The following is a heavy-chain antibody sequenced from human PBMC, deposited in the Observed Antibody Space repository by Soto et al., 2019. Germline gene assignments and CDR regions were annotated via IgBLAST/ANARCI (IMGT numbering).Heavy chain of an antibody. CDR3: ARVVLFYWGEGLDYYYGMDV. D-gene: IGHD3-3*01. CDR1: GDSVSINSAA. Sequence: PSETLSLTCAISGDSVSINSAAWNWIRQSPSRGLEWLGRPHYRPKWYNAYAESVKSRITINPDTSKNQSSLQLNSVTPEDTAVYYCARVVLFYWGEGLDYYYGMDVWGQGTTVTVAS. J-gene: IGHJ6*02. CDR2: PHYRPKWYN. V-gene: IGHV6-1*01.